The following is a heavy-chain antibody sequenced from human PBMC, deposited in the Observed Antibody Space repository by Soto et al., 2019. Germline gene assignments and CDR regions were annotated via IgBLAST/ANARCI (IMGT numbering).Heavy chain of an antibody. V-gene: IGHV3-15*01. CDR3: TTRYCSGGSCHGYYYYYYMDV. J-gene: IGHJ6*03. Sequence: GGSLRLSCAASGFTFSNAWMSWVRQAPGKGLEWVGRIKSKTDGGTTDYAAPVKGRFTISRDDSKNTLYLQMNSLKTEDTAVYYCTTRYCSGGSCHGYYYYYYMDVWGKGTTVTVSS. CDR2: IKSKTDGGTT. CDR1: GFTFSNAW. D-gene: IGHD2-15*01.